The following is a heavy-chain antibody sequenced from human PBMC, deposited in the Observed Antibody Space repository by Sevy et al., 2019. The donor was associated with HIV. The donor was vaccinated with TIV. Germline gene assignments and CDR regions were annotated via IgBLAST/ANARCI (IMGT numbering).Heavy chain of an antibody. J-gene: IGHJ5*02. CDR1: GDSVSSKSAA. CDR3: ARSPTRSTSPNWFDP. D-gene: IGHD2-2*01. Sequence: KQSQTLSLTCAISGDSVSSKSAAWNWIRQSPSRGLEWLGRTYYRSKWYNDYAVSVKSRISIKPDTSKNQFSLQLNSVTPGDTAVYYCARSPTRSTSPNWFDPWGQGTLVTVSS. CDR2: TYYRSKWYN. V-gene: IGHV6-1*01.